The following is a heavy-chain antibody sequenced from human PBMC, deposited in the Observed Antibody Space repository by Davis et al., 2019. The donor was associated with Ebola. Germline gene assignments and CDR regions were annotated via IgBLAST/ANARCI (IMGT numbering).Heavy chain of an antibody. V-gene: IGHV4-39*01. J-gene: IGHJ5*02. CDR1: GGSISRSSYY. CDR2: IYYSGST. Sequence: SETLSLTCTVSGGSISRSSYYWGWIRQPPGKGLEWIGSIYYSGSTYYNPSLKSRVTISVDTSKNQFSLKLSSVTAADTAVYYCARHPWFDPWGQGTLVTVSS. CDR3: ARHPWFDP.